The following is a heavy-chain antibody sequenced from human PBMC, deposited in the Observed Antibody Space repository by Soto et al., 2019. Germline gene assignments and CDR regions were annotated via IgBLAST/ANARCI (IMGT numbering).Heavy chain of an antibody. Sequence: EVQLVESGGGLFQPGGSLRLSCAASGFTFSSYWMHWVRQAPGKGLVWVSRIRSDGTNAEYAGSVKGRFTISRDNAENTLYLQMNSLRVEDTAVYYCVRGDGDYHDGNGYLGRHWGQGTLVTVSS. J-gene: IGHJ4*02. CDR1: GFTFSSYW. D-gene: IGHD3-22*01. CDR2: IRSDGTNA. CDR3: VRGDGDYHDGNGYLGRH. V-gene: IGHV3-74*03.